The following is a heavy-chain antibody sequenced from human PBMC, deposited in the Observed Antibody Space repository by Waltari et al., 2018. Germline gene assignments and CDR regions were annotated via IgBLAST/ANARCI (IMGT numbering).Heavy chain of an antibody. V-gene: IGHV3-23*01. D-gene: IGHD6-19*01. CDR3: TTLGYRSGWSFDY. CDR2: ISGSGGST. J-gene: IGHJ4*02. CDR1: GFTFSSYA. Sequence: EVQLLESGGGLVQPGGSLRLSCAASGFTFSSYAMSWVRQAPGKGLEWVSAISGSGGSTYYADSVKGRFTISRDNSKNTLYLQMNSLRAEDTAVYYCTTLGYRSGWSFDYWGQGTLVTVSS.